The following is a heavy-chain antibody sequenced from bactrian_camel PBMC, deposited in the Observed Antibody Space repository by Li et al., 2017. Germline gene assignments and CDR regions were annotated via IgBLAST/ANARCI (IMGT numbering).Heavy chain of an antibody. Sequence: HVQLVESGGGLVQPGGSLRLSCAASGFTFSSYWMYWVRQAPGQQREGVAAIDENGRPTYADSVQGRFTISRDNAKNTLYLQMNSLKPVDTAVYYCAIDMGMRWWLTHRSDWGQGTQVTVS. CDR3: AIDMGMRWWLTHRSD. J-gene: IGHJ4*01. CDR1: GFTFSSYW. D-gene: IGHD7*01. CDR2: IDENGRP. V-gene: IGHV3S26*01.